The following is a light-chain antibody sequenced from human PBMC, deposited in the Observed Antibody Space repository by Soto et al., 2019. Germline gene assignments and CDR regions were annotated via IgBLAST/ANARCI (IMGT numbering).Light chain of an antibody. CDR2: GAS. Sequence: ENVLTQSPGTLSLSPGEGATRSCSASQRISRHYLAWYHQKPGQAPRLLIFGASSRATDIPARFRGSGSGRDFLLNISRLEPEDSGMYYCQQYSSSPRTFGQGTKVEIK. CDR3: QQYSSSPRT. J-gene: IGKJ1*01. V-gene: IGKV3-20*01. CDR1: QRISRHY.